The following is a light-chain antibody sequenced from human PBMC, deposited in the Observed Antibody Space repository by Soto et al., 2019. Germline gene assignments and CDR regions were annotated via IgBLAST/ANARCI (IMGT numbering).Light chain of an antibody. J-gene: IGLJ2*01. Sequence: QSALTQPRSVSGSPGQSVTISCTGTSSDVGGYNYVSWYQQHPGKAPKVMIYDVSKRPSGVPDRFSGSKSGNTASLTISGVQTEAEADYYCSSYTSSYTLGVFGGGTKLTVL. CDR1: SSDVGGYNY. CDR2: DVS. CDR3: SSYTSSYTLGV. V-gene: IGLV2-11*01.